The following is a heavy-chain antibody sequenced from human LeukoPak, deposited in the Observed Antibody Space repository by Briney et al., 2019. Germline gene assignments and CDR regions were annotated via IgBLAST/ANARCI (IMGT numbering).Heavy chain of an antibody. CDR3: AREVEYYYDSSGYYLGGYYFDY. CDR2: IYSGGGT. V-gene: IGHV3-66*02. Sequence: GGSLRLSCAASGFTVSSNYMSWVRQAPGKGLEWVSVIYSGGGTYYADSVKGRFTISRDNSKNTLYLQMNSLRAEDTAVYYCAREVEYYYDSSGYYLGGYYFDYWGQGTLVTVSS. D-gene: IGHD3-22*01. CDR1: GFTVSSNY. J-gene: IGHJ4*02.